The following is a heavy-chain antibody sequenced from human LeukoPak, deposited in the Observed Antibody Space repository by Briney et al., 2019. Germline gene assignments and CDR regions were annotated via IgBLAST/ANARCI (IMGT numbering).Heavy chain of an antibody. CDR2: ISSSSSTI. CDR1: GFTFSTYS. CDR3: AREYSSSTGKASDF. V-gene: IGHV3-48*01. Sequence: GGSLRLSCAASGFTFSTYSMNWVRQAPGKGLEWVSYISSSSSTIYYADSVKGRFTISRDNAKNSLYLQMNSLRAEDTAIYYCAREYSSSTGKASDFWGQGTLVTVSS. D-gene: IGHD6-6*01. J-gene: IGHJ4*02.